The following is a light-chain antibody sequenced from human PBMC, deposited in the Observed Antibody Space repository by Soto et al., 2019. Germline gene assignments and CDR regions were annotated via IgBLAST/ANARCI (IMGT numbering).Light chain of an antibody. CDR3: QQYNSYSIT. Sequence: DIQMTQSPSTLSASVGGRVTITCRASQSISSWLAWYQQKPGKAPKLLIYDAPSLKSGVPSRFSGSGSGTEFTLTISSLQPDDVATDDCQQYNSYSITFGQGTRLEIK. CDR1: QSISSW. V-gene: IGKV1-5*01. CDR2: DAP. J-gene: IGKJ5*01.